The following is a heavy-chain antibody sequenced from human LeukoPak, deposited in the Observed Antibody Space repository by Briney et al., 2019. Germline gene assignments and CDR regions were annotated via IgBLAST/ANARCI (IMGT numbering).Heavy chain of an antibody. CDR2: IKQDGSEK. D-gene: IGHD6-19*01. V-gene: IGHV3-7*03. J-gene: IGHJ1*01. Sequence: GGSLRLSCAASGFTFSSYWMSWVRQAPGKGLEWAANIKQDGSEKYYVDSVKGRFTISRDNAKNSLYLQMNSLRAEDTAVYYCARAYYSSGSEYFQHWGQGTLVTVSS. CDR1: GFTFSSYW. CDR3: ARAYYSSGSEYFQH.